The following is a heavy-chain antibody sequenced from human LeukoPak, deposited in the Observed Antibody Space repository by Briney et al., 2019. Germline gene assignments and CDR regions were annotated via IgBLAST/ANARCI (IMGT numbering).Heavy chain of an antibody. CDR1: GYTFLSYG. Sequence: ASVKVSCTPSGYTFLSYGISWVRQAPGQGLEWMGWINPNSGGTNYAQKFQGRVTMTRDTSISTAYMELSRLRSDDTAVYYCARIPHSSGHADYWGQGTLVTVSS. D-gene: IGHD6-19*01. V-gene: IGHV1-2*02. CDR3: ARIPHSSGHADY. J-gene: IGHJ4*02. CDR2: INPNSGGT.